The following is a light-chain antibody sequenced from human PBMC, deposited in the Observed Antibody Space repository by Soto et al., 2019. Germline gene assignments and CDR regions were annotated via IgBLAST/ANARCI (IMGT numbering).Light chain of an antibody. Sequence: QSVLTQRPSASGSPGQSVTISCTGTSSDVGGSDYVSWYQQHPGKAPKLMIYEVNTRPSGVPDRFSGSKSGNTASLTVSGLQADDEADYFCSSYAGGNIYVFGSGTKVTVL. V-gene: IGLV2-8*01. CDR3: SSYAGGNIYV. CDR1: SSDVGGSDY. CDR2: EVN. J-gene: IGLJ1*01.